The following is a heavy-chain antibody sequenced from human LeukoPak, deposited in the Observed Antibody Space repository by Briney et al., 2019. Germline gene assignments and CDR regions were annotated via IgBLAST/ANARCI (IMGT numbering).Heavy chain of an antibody. J-gene: IGHJ4*02. Sequence: SEALSLTCSVSGGSISSHFWSWIRQPPGKGLEWIGNIYNSGTTNYNPSLESRVTISVDTSKNQLSLQLTSVTAADTAVYYCTKATQWLAFDYWGRGTLVTVSS. CDR2: IYNSGTT. D-gene: IGHD6-19*01. CDR3: TKATQWLAFDY. V-gene: IGHV4-59*03. CDR1: GGSISSHF.